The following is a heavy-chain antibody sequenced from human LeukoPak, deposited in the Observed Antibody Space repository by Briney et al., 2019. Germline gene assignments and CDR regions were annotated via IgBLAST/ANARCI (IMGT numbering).Heavy chain of an antibody. J-gene: IGHJ6*02. V-gene: IGHV4-34*01. CDR2: INHSGST. Sequence: SETLSLTCAVYGGSFSGYYWSWIRQPPGKGLEWIGEINHSGSTNYNPSLKSRVTISVDTSRNQFSLKLSSVTAADTAVYYCARAGRGSGLYYYYYYGMDVWGQGTTVTVSS. CDR1: GGSFSGYY. CDR3: ARAGRGSGLYYYYYYGMDV. D-gene: IGHD3-10*01.